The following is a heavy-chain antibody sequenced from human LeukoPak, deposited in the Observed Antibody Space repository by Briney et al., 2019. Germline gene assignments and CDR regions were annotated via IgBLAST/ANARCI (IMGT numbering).Heavy chain of an antibody. CDR1: GFTFSSYG. Sequence: PGRSLRLSCAASGFTFSSYGMHWVRQAPGKGLEWVAAISHDGTNTHYAESVKGRFTISRDNSKNMLYLQMNSLRAEDTALYYCAETGPTDFWGQGTLVTVSP. J-gene: IGHJ4*02. CDR3: AETGPTDF. V-gene: IGHV3-30*03. CDR2: ISHDGTNT. D-gene: IGHD3-9*01.